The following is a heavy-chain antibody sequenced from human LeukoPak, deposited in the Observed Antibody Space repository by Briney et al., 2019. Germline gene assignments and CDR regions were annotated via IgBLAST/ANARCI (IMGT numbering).Heavy chain of an antibody. J-gene: IGHJ4*02. D-gene: IGHD3-10*01. CDR1: GFTFSSYG. Sequence: GGSLRLSCAASGFTFSSYGMHWVRQAPGKGLEWVAFIRYDGSNKYYADSVKGRFTISRDNSKNTLYLQMNSLRAEDTAVYYCAKGLLLWFGGVDYWGQGTLVTVSS. CDR3: AKGLLLWFGGVDY. V-gene: IGHV3-30*02. CDR2: IRYDGSNK.